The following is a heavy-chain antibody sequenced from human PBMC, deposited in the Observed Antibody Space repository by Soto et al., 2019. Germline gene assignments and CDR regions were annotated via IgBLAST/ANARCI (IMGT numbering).Heavy chain of an antibody. Sequence: PSETLSLTCTVSGYSISSGYHWAWIRQPPGKGLAWLGSVNYSGNTYYNPSPKSRLTISVDKSKNQFSLNLSSVTAADTAVYYCARQDRVVAEGRWFDPWGQGTLVT. J-gene: IGHJ5*02. D-gene: IGHD2-15*01. CDR3: ARQDRVVAEGRWFDP. CDR1: GYSISSGYH. V-gene: IGHV4-38-2*02. CDR2: VNYSGNT.